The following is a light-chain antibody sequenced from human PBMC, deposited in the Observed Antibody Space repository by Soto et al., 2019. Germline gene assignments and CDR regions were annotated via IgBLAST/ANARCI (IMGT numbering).Light chain of an antibody. CDR1: QSLSCSY. V-gene: IGKV3-15*01. Sequence: EIVLTQSPGTLSLSPGERATLSCRASQSLSCSYLAWYQQKPGQAPRLLISGASTRATGVPARFSGSGSETEFALTISSLQSEDFTVYFCQQYNTRPQTFGQGTKV. CDR3: QQYNTRPQT. J-gene: IGKJ1*01. CDR2: GAS.